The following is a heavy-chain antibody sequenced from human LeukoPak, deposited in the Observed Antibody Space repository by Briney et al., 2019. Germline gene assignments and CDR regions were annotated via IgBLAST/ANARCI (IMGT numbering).Heavy chain of an antibody. CDR3: AKPARTDAFDI. D-gene: IGHD1-14*01. V-gene: IGHV3-64*01. Sequence: TGGSLRLSCAASGFTFSNYAMHWVRQAPGKGLEYVSGISSNGGSTFYASSVKGRFTISRDNSKNTLYLQMNSLRAEDTAVYYCAKPARTDAFDIWGQGTMITVSS. CDR1: GFTFSNYA. J-gene: IGHJ3*02. CDR2: ISSNGGST.